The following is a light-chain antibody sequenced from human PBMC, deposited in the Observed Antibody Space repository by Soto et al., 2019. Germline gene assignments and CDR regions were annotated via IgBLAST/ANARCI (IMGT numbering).Light chain of an antibody. Sequence: DIQMTQSPSTLSSSLGDRVAITCRASQNINSWLAWYLQKPGKAPKLLIYDASNLESGVPSRFSGGGSGTEFTLNISSLQPDDFATYYCHQYNSFSQTFGQGTKVDIK. CDR1: QNINSW. CDR3: HQYNSFSQT. CDR2: DAS. V-gene: IGKV1-5*01. J-gene: IGKJ1*01.